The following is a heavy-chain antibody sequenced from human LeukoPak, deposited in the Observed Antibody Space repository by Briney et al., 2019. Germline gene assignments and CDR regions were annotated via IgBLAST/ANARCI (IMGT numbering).Heavy chain of an antibody. V-gene: IGHV1-18*01. CDR3: ARSSGWYEGFDY. CDR1: GYTFTSYA. J-gene: IGHJ4*02. Sequence: ASVTVSCKASGYTFTSYAFSWVRQAPGQGLEWMGWISAYSGNTNYAQKLQGRVTMTTDTSTSTAYMELRSLSSDDTAVYYCARSSGWYEGFDYWGQGTLVTVSS. D-gene: IGHD6-19*01. CDR2: ISAYSGNT.